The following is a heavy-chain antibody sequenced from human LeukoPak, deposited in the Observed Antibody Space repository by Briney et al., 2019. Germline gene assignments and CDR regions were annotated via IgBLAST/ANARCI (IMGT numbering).Heavy chain of an antibody. J-gene: IGHJ4*02. V-gene: IGHV3-7*01. CDR1: GFTFSSYW. Sequence: PGGSLRLSCAAYGFTFSSYWMSWARQAPGKGLEWVANIKQDGSEKYYVDSVKGRFTISRDNAKNSLYLQMNSLRAEETAVYYCARVREDIVVVPAVSSLDYWGQGTLVTVSS. CDR3: ARVREDIVVVPAVSSLDY. D-gene: IGHD2-2*01. CDR2: IKQDGSEK.